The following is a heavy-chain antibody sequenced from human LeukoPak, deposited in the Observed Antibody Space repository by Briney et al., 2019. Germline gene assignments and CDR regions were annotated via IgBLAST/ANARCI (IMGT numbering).Heavy chain of an antibody. CDR3: ARFVPTLFDAFDI. CDR2: IYYTGST. V-gene: IGHV4-59*08. J-gene: IGHJ3*02. D-gene: IGHD6-6*01. Sequence: SETLSLTCTVSGGSISNYYWSWIRQPPGKGPEWVGYIYYTGSTSYNPSLKSRVTISIDTSKNQFSLKLSSVTAADTAVYSCARFVPTLFDAFDIWGQGTMVTVSS. CDR1: GGSISNYY.